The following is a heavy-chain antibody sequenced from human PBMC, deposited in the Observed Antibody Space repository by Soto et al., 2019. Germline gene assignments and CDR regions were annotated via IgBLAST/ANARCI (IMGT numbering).Heavy chain of an antibody. J-gene: IGHJ4*02. D-gene: IGHD2-8*02. V-gene: IGHV4-31*03. CDR2: IYYSGST. CDR3: ARATSFSGHHGH. CDR1: GGSFSSGGYY. Sequence: QLQLQESGPGLVKPSQTLSLACTVSGGSFSSGGYYWSWIRQLPGKGLEWIGYIYYSGSTYYNPSLKSRFTISLDTSKNQFSLKLSSVTAADTAVYYCARATSFSGHHGHWGQGTLVTVSS.